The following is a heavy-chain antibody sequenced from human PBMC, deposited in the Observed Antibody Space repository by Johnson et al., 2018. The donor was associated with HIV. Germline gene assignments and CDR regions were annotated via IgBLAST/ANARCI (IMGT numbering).Heavy chain of an antibody. V-gene: IGHV3-66*01. CDR2: IYSGGST. J-gene: IGHJ3*02. D-gene: IGHD4-17*01. CDR3: ARDVTKDALEI. Sequence: VQLVESGGDMVQPGRSLRLSCAASGFTVNSNAMNWVRQAPGKGLEWVSVIYSGGSTYYADSVKGRFTISRDNSKNTLYLQMNSLRAEDTAVYYCARDVTKDALEIWGQGTMVTVSS. CDR1: GFTVNSNA.